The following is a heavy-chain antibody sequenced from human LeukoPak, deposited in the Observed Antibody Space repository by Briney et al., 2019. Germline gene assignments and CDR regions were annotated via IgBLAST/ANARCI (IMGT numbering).Heavy chain of an antibody. Sequence: RTGGSLRLSCAASGFTFSSYAMSWVRQTPGKGLEWVSAISGSGGSTYHADSVKGRFTISRDNSKNTLYLQMNSLRAEDTAVYYCAKDRSPPPEKENNWFDPWGQGTLVTVSS. V-gene: IGHV3-23*01. J-gene: IGHJ5*02. CDR2: ISGSGGST. CDR1: GFTFSSYA. CDR3: AKDRSPPPEKENNWFDP. D-gene: IGHD1-14*01.